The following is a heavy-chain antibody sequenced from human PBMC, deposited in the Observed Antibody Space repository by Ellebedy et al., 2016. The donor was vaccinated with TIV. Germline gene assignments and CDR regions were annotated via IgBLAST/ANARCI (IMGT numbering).Heavy chain of an antibody. CDR3: ARDREGRAPEGYFDY. CDR1: GGSISSYF. J-gene: IGHJ4*02. V-gene: IGHV4-59*01. Sequence: MPSETLSLTCSVSGGSISSYFWSWIRQPPGKGLEWIGYIYYSGSTNYNPSLKSRVTISVDTSKNQFSLKLSSVTDADTAVYYCARDREGRAPEGYFDYWGQGTQVTVSS. CDR2: IYYSGST. D-gene: IGHD1-26*01.